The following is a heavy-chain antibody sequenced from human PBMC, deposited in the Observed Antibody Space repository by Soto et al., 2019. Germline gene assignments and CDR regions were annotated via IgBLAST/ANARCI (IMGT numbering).Heavy chain of an antibody. CDR3: TSLMVRGVMWLEY. V-gene: IGHV3-48*04. CDR2: INSDRSNI. D-gene: IGHD3-10*01. Sequence: PGGSLRLSCAASRVTFSNFSNYAMHWVRQAPGKGLEWVANINSDRSNINYVDFVKGRFTISRDNAENSLYLQMSSLSAEDTAVYYCTSLMVRGVMWLEYWGQGALVTVSS. CDR1: RVTFSNFS. J-gene: IGHJ4*02.